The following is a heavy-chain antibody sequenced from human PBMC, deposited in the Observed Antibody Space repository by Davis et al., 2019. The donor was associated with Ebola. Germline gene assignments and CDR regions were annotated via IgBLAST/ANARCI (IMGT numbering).Heavy chain of an antibody. CDR2: IYHSGST. CDR3: ARGTRGYSYGLFDY. Sequence: MPSETLSLTCTVSSGSISSGGYSWSWIRQPPGKGLEWIGYIYHSGSTYYNPSLKSRVTISVDRSKNQFSLKLSSVTAADTAVYYCARGTRGYSYGLFDYWGQGTLVAVSS. D-gene: IGHD5-18*01. J-gene: IGHJ4*02. V-gene: IGHV4-30-2*01. CDR1: SGSISSGGYS.